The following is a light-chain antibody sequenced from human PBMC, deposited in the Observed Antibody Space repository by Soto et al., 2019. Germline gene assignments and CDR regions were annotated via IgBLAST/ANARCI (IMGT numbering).Light chain of an antibody. CDR2: YTS. J-gene: IGKJ2*01. V-gene: IGKV1-39*01. Sequence: DIQMTQSPSSLSASVGDRVTITCRASQVISSFLNWYHQRPGKAPKLLIYYTSTLQSGVPSRFSGRRSRTDFTLTISSLQPEDFAAYCCQQSYSIPPTFGQGTKVEI. CDR1: QVISSF. CDR3: QQSYSIPPT.